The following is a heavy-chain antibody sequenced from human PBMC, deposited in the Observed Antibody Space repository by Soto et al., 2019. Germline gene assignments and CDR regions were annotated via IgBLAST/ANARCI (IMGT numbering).Heavy chain of an antibody. Sequence: ASENLSLTCAVYGGSFSGYYWSWIRQQPGKGLEWIGEINHSGSTNYNPSLKSRVTISVDTSKNQFSLKLSSVTAADTAVYYCAREHMVRGVIRPYYYYGMDVWGQGTTVTVSS. CDR2: INHSGST. D-gene: IGHD3-10*01. CDR3: AREHMVRGVIRPYYYYGMDV. V-gene: IGHV4-34*01. J-gene: IGHJ6*02. CDR1: GGSFSGYY.